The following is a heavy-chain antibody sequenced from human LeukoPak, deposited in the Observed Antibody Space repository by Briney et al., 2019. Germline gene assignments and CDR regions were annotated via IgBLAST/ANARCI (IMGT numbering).Heavy chain of an antibody. V-gene: IGHV4-61*01. D-gene: IGHD2-21*02. Sequence: SETLSLTCTVSGGSVSSGSYYWSWIRQPPGKRLEWIGYIYYSGSTNYNPSLKSRVTISVDTSKNQFSLKLSSVTAADTAVYYCARTIVVVTPDGMDVWGQGTTVTVSS. J-gene: IGHJ6*02. CDR1: GGSVSSGSYY. CDR3: ARTIVVVTPDGMDV. CDR2: IYYSGST.